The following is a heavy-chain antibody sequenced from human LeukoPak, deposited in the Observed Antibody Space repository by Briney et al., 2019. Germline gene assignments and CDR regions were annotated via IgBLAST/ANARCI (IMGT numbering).Heavy chain of an antibody. V-gene: IGHV4-59*08. J-gene: IGHJ6*03. CDR1: GGSISSYY. Sequence: SETLSLTCTVSGGSISSYYWSWIRQPPGKGLEWIGYIYSSGSTNYNPSLKSRVTISVDTSKNQFSLKLSSVTAADTAVYYCARHVRSSTSCYRDYYYYMDVWGKGTTVTVSS. D-gene: IGHD2-2*02. CDR3: ARHVRSSTSCYRDYYYYMDV. CDR2: IYSSGST.